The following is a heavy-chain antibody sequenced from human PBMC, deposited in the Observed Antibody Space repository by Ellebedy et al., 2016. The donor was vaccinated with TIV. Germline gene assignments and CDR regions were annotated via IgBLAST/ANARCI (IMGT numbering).Heavy chain of an antibody. J-gene: IGHJ6*02. Sequence: GGSLRLSCAASGFTVSSNYMSWVRQAPGKGLEWVSYISSSGSTIYYADSVKGRFTISRDNAKNSLYLQMNSLRAEDTAVYYCARGQQLVTYYYYGMDVWGQGTTVTVSS. V-gene: IGHV3-11*04. CDR3: ARGQQLVTYYYYGMDV. CDR2: ISSSGSTI. CDR1: GFTVSSNY. D-gene: IGHD6-13*01.